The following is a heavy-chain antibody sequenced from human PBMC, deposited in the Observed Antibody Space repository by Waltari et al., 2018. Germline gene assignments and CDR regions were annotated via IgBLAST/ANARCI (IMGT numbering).Heavy chain of an antibody. Sequence: QVQLVQSGAEVKKPGASVKVSCKASGYTFTGYYMHWVRQAPGQGLEWMGRINPNSGGTNYAQKFQGRVTMTRDTSISTAYMELSSLRSEDTAVYYCARVVPAVGWFDPWGQGTLVTVSS. V-gene: IGHV1-2*06. D-gene: IGHD3-16*01. J-gene: IGHJ5*02. CDR1: GYTFTGYY. CDR2: INPNSGGT. CDR3: ARVVPAVGWFDP.